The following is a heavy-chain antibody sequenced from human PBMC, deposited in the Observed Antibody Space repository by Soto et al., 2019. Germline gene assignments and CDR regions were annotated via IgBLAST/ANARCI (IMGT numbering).Heavy chain of an antibody. CDR1: GFTFTSSA. Sequence: SVKVSCKASGFTFTSSAVQWVRQARGQRLEWIGWIVVGSGNTNYAQKFQERVTITRDMSTSTAYMELSSLRSEDTAVYYCAWHWNYRPYYYYGMDVWGQGTTVTVSS. CDR2: IVVGSGNT. J-gene: IGHJ6*02. V-gene: IGHV1-58*01. D-gene: IGHD1-7*01. CDR3: AWHWNYRPYYYYGMDV.